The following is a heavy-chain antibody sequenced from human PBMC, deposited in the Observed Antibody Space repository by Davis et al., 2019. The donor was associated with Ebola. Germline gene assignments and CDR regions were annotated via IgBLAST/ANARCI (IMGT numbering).Heavy chain of an antibody. CDR2: ISYDGSNK. V-gene: IGHV3-30*04. D-gene: IGHD6-19*01. Sequence: GESLKISCAASGFTFSSYAMHWVRQAPGKGLEWVAVISYDGSNKYYADSVKGRFTISRDNSKNTLYLQMKSLRAEDTAVYYCARGSLQLAVAASNDYWGQGTLVTVSS. CDR3: ARGSLQLAVAASNDY. CDR1: GFTFSSYA. J-gene: IGHJ4*02.